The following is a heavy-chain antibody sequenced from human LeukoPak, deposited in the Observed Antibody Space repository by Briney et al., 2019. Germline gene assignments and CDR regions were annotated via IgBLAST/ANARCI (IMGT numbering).Heavy chain of an antibody. V-gene: IGHV4-39*01. CDR3: ARGGTANYEVLTGYFDS. D-gene: IGHD3-9*01. Sequence: PSETLSLTCTVSGASINTNNCYWGWIRQPPGKGLEWIGSIYYSGSTYYNPSLKSRVTISIDTSKTQFSLRLSSVTAADTAVYYCARGGTANYEVLTGYFDSWGQGTLVTVSS. CDR2: IYYSGST. J-gene: IGHJ4*02. CDR1: GASINTNNCY.